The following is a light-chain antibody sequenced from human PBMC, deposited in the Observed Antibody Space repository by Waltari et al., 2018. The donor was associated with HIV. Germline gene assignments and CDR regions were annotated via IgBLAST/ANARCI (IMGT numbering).Light chain of an antibody. J-gene: IGKJ4*01. CDR1: QDISNS. CDR3: QQYYAVPLT. V-gene: IGKV1-NL1*01. CDR2: GSF. Sequence: DIQMTQSPSSLSASIGDTVIITCRASQDISNSVSWFQQQPGKVPKLLVHGSFILQRGVPSRFSGSGSGTDYTLTISDLQAEDFATYFCQQYYAVPLTFGGGTKVEIK.